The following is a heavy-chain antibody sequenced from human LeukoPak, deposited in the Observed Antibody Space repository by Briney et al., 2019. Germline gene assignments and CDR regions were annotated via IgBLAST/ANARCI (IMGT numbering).Heavy chain of an antibody. V-gene: IGHV1-2*06. CDR2: INPNSGGT. J-gene: IGHJ4*02. D-gene: IGHD4-23*01. CDR1: GYTFTGYY. Sequence: ASVKVSCKASGYTFTGYYMHWVRQAPGQGLEWMGRINPNSGGTNYAQKFQGRVTMTRDTSTSTVYMELSSLRSEDTAVYYCASLSTVVDYWGQGTLVTVSS. CDR3: ASLSTVVDY.